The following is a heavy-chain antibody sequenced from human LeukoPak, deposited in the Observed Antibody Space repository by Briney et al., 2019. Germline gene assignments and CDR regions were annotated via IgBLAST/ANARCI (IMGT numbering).Heavy chain of an antibody. J-gene: IGHJ3*02. CDR1: GFTFSNYW. CDR2: IKQDGSEK. CDR3: ARLTIGQLGNAFDI. D-gene: IGHD6-6*01. V-gene: IGHV3-7*03. Sequence: GSLRLSCAASGFTFSNYWMTWVRQAPGKGLEWVANIKQDGSEKYYVDSVKGRFTISRDNAKNSLYLQMNSLRAEDTALYYCARLTIGQLGNAFDIWGQGTMVTVSS.